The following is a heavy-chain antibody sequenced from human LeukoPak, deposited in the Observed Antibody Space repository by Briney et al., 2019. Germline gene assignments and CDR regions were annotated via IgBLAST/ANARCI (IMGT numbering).Heavy chain of an antibody. CDR2: IYTSGST. J-gene: IGHJ6*03. V-gene: IGHV4-4*07. CDR3: ARVGLGPSGMRGGSKRAAYYYYMDV. Sequence: SETLSLTCTVSGGSISSYCWSWIRQPAGKGLEGIGRIYTSGSTNYNPSLKSRVTMSVDTSKNQFSLKLSSVTPADTAVYYCARVGLGPSGMRGGSKRAAYYYYMDVWGKGTTVTVSS. D-gene: IGHD4-23*01. CDR1: GGSISSYC.